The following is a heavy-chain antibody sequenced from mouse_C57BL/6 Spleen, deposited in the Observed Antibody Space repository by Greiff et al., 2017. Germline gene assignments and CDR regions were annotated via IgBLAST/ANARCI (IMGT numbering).Heavy chain of an antibody. CDR2: IYPTDSET. V-gene: IGHV1-61*01. J-gene: IGHJ2*01. CDR1: GYTFTSYW. Sequence: QVQLQQSGAELVRPGSSVKLSCKASGYTFTSYWMDWVKQRPGQGLEWIGNIYPTDSETHYNQKFKDKATLTVDKSSSTAYMQLSSLTSEDSAVYYCARWGYSNYFTFYFDYWGQGTTLTGSS. D-gene: IGHD2-5*01. CDR3: ARWGYSNYFTFYFDY.